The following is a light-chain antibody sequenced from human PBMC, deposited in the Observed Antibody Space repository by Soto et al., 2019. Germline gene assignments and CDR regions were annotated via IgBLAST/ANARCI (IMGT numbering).Light chain of an antibody. J-gene: IGLJ1*01. CDR1: SSDVGSYNR. Sequence: QSVLTQPPSVSGSPGQSVTISCIGTSSDVGSYNRVSWYQQPPGTAPKLIIYEGYTRPSGVPDRFSASKSGNTASLTISGLQAEDEADYYCKSYTIRDTYVFGTGTKVTVL. CDR2: EGY. CDR3: KSYTIRDTYV. V-gene: IGLV2-18*02.